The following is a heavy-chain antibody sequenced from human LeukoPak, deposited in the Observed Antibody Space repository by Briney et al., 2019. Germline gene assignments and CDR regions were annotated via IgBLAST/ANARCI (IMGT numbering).Heavy chain of an antibody. J-gene: IGHJ4*02. CDR2: IIPIFGTA. CDR3: ASATSYGDYVFHY. V-gene: IGHV1-69*06. CDR1: GGTFSSSA. D-gene: IGHD4-17*01. Sequence: ASVKVSCKASGGTFSSSAISWVRQAPGQGLEWMGGIIPIFGTANYAQKFQGRVTITADKSTSTAYMELSSLRSEDTAVYYCASATSYGDYVFHYWGQGTLVTVSS.